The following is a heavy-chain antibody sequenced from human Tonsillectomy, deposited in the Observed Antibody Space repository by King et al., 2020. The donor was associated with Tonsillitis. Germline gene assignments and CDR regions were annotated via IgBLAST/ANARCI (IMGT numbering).Heavy chain of an antibody. CDR3: ARRKRGGTTLGDAFDI. V-gene: IGHV5-51*01. J-gene: IGHJ3*02. CDR1: GYSFTDYW. D-gene: IGHD1-7*01. CDR2: IYPGDSDT. Sequence: QLVQSGAEVKKPGESLRISCKGSGYSFTDYWIAWVRQTPGKALGWMGIIYPGDSDTKYSPSLQGQVTISADKSISTAYLHWSSLKASDTAIYFCARRKRGGTTLGDAFDIWGQGTTVTVSS.